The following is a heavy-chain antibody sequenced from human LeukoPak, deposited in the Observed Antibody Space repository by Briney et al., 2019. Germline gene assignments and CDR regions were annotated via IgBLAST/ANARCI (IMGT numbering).Heavy chain of an antibody. J-gene: IGHJ4*02. CDR2: INPNSGGT. D-gene: IGHD6-6*01. CDR1: GYTFTCYY. V-gene: IGHV1-2*06. Sequence: ASVKVSCKASGYTFTCYYMHWVRQAPGQGLEWMGRINPNSGGTNYAQKFQGRVTMTRDTSISTAYMELSRLRSDDTAVYYCARDHGYSSSSDYWGQGTLVTVSS. CDR3: ARDHGYSSSSDY.